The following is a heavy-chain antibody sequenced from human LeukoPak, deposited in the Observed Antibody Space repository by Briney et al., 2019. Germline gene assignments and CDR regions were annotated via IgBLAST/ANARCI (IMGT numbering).Heavy chain of an antibody. CDR1: GYTFTSYG. V-gene: IGHV1-18*01. J-gene: IGHJ6*04. CDR2: ISAYNGNT. CDR3: ARESCSSTSYYGMDV. Sequence: ASVKVSCKASGYTFTSYGISWVRQAPGQGLEWMGWISAYNGNTNYAQKLQGRVTMTTDTSTSTAYMELRSLRSDDTAVYYCARESCSSTSYYGMDVWGKGTTVTVSS. D-gene: IGHD2-2*01.